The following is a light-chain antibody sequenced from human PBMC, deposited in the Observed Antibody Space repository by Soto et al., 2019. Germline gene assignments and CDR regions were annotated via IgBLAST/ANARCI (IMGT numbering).Light chain of an antibody. V-gene: IGLV2-8*01. Sequence: QSALTQPPSASGSPGQSVTISCTGTKXDIGVYDFASWYQHHPGKAPRLIIYEVVQRPSGVPDRFSGSKSGNTASLTVSGLQAADEADYFCKSYAGSNTYVFGSGTKVTVL. CDR3: KSYAGSNTYV. CDR2: EVV. CDR1: KXDIGVYDF. J-gene: IGLJ1*01.